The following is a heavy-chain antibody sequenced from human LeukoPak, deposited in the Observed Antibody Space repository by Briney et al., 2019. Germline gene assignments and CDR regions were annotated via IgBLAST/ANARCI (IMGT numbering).Heavy chain of an antibody. Sequence: PSETLSLTCTVSDGSITNYDWSWVRQPPGKGLDFIGHVHYSGTANYNPSLRSRVTISIDTSKKHFFLKLKSVTAADTAVYYCARGYGDFRVEGRYFHSWGQGTLVTVSS. CDR3: ARGYGDFRVEGRYFHS. D-gene: IGHD4-17*01. CDR1: DGSITNYD. J-gene: IGHJ4*02. CDR2: VHYSGTA. V-gene: IGHV4-59*01.